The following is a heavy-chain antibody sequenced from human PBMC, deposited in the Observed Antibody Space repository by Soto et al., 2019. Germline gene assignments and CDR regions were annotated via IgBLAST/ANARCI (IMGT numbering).Heavy chain of an antibody. J-gene: IGHJ5*02. CDR2: IYYSGST. D-gene: IGHD3-22*01. CDR3: ARQGVTMIEDWFDP. Sequence: SETLSLTCTVSGGSVSSGSYYWSWIRQPPGKGLEWIGYIYYSGSTNYNPSLKSRVTISVDTSKNQFSLKLSSVTAADTAVYYCARQGVTMIEDWFDPWGQGTLVTVSS. V-gene: IGHV4-61*01. CDR1: GGSVSSGSYY.